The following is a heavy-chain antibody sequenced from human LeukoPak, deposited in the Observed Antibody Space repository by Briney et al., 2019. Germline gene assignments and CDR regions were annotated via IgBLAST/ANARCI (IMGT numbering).Heavy chain of an antibody. Sequence: GGSLRLSCAASGFTVSSNYMSWVRQAPGKGLEWVSVIYSGGSTYYADSVKGRFTISRDNSKNTLYLQMNSLRAEDTAVYYCAKDSAGYGYGFDSWGQGTLVTVSS. CDR3: AKDSAGYGYGFDS. V-gene: IGHV3-53*01. CDR1: GFTVSSNY. J-gene: IGHJ4*02. D-gene: IGHD2-15*01. CDR2: IYSGGST.